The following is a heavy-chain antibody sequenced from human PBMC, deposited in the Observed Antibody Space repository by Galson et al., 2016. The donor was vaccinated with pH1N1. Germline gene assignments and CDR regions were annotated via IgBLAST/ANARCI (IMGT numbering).Heavy chain of an antibody. Sequence: PALVKPTQTLTLTCTFSGFSLSGSGMSVSWIRQPPGKALEWLARIDWDDDKFYSTSLQTRLTISKDTSKNQVVLTMTNMDPVDTATYYCARTKRRGGWAFDIWGQGTIITGSA. CDR3: ARTKRRGGWAFDI. J-gene: IGHJ3*02. CDR1: GFSLSGSGMS. D-gene: IGHD6-19*01. CDR2: IDWDDDK. V-gene: IGHV2-70*17.